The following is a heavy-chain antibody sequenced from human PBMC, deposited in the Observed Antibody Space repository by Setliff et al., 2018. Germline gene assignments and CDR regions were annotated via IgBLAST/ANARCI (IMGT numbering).Heavy chain of an antibody. CDR2: INTITGNP. CDR3: ARDLGYCSRTSCHGDWFDP. D-gene: IGHD2-2*01. Sequence: ASVKVSCKASGYTFSSYAMNWVRQAPGQGLEWMGRINTITGNPTYAQGFTGRFVFSLDTSVSTAHLQISSLKPEDTAVYYCARDLGYCSRTSCHGDWFDPWGQGTLVTVSS. CDR1: GYTFSSYA. J-gene: IGHJ5*02. V-gene: IGHV7-4-1*02.